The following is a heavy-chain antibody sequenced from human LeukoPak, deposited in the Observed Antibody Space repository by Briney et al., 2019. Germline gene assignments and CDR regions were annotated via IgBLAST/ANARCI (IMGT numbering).Heavy chain of an antibody. Sequence: PGGSLRLSCAASGFTFSSYAMSWVRQAPGKGLEWVSAISGSGGSTYYADSVKGRFTTSRDNSKNTLYLQMNSLRAEDTAVYYCAKGVAVASDYYGMDVWGQGTTVTVSS. CDR1: GFTFSSYA. D-gene: IGHD6-19*01. CDR3: AKGVAVASDYYGMDV. CDR2: ISGSGGST. V-gene: IGHV3-23*01. J-gene: IGHJ6*02.